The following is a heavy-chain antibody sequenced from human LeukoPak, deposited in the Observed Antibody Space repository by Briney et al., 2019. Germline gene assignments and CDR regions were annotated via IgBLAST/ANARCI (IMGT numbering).Heavy chain of an antibody. J-gene: IGHJ6*02. CDR1: GDSVSSNSAA. CDR2: TYYRSKWYN. V-gene: IGHV6-1*01. CDR3: PRGRDGYNYAYYYGMDV. D-gene: IGHD5-24*01. Sequence: SRTLSLTCAISGDSVSSNSAAWNWIGQSPSRGLEWLGRTYYRSKWYNDYAVSVKSRITINPDTSKNQFSLQLNSVTPEDTAVYYCPRGRDGYNYAYYYGMDVWGQGTTVTVSS.